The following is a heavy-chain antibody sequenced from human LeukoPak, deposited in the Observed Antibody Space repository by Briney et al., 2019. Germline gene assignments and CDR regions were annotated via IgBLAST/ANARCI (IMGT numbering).Heavy chain of an antibody. CDR2: IYYSGST. Sequence: SDTLSLTCTVSGGSISSYYWSWIRQPPGKGLEWIGYIYYSGSTNYNPSLKSRVTMSVDTSKNQFSLKLSSVTAADTAVYYCVRDYLGSSDYWGQGTLVTVSS. V-gene: IGHV4-59*12. CDR3: VRDYLGSSDY. J-gene: IGHJ4*02. D-gene: IGHD2-2*01. CDR1: GGSISSYY.